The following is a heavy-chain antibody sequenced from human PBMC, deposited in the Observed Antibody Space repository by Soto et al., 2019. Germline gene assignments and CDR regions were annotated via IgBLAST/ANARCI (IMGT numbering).Heavy chain of an antibody. CDR1: GCSISSLNW. CDR3: ASLMGYGDYYYYYGVDV. J-gene: IGHJ6*02. V-gene: IGHV4-4*02. Sequence: TLSLTCAVSGCSISSLNWWSWLRQPPGKGMEWIGEIYHSGSTNYNPSLKSRVTISVDKSKNQFSLKLSSVTAADTAVYYCASLMGYGDYYYYYGVDVWGQGTTVTVSS. CDR2: IYHSGST. D-gene: IGHD4-17*01.